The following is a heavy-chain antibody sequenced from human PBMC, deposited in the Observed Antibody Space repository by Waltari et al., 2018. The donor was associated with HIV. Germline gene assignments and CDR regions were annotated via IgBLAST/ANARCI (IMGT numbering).Heavy chain of an antibody. D-gene: IGHD3-10*01. Sequence: QVQLVQSGAEVKKPGASVKVSCKASGYIFTGYYIHWVRQAPGQGLEWMGRINPNNGVTNYAEKCQCRVTMTRDTSINTAYLELSRLRSDDTAVYYCARALGYNSSPGDSWGQGALVSVSS. J-gene: IGHJ5*01. CDR3: ARALGYNSSPGDS. CDR1: GYIFTGYY. CDR2: INPNNGVT. V-gene: IGHV1-2*06.